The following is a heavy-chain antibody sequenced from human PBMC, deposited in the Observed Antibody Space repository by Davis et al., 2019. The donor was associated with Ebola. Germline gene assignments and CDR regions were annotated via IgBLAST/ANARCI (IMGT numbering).Heavy chain of an antibody. CDR2: ISYDGSNK. Sequence: GGSLRLSCAASGFTFSSYAMHWVRQAPGKGLEWVAVISYDGSNKYYADSVKGRFTISRDNSKNTLYLQMNSLRAEDTAVYYCASLYVLLWFGELLASADDAFDIWGQGTMVTVSS. J-gene: IGHJ3*02. V-gene: IGHV3-30*04. D-gene: IGHD3-10*01. CDR3: ASLYVLLWFGELLASADDAFDI. CDR1: GFTFSSYA.